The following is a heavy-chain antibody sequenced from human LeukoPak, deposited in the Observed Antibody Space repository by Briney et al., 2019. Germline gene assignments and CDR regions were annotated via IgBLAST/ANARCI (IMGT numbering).Heavy chain of an antibody. V-gene: IGHV4-34*01. CDR1: GGSFSGYY. CDR3: ARAYTPFYCSGGSCSAYYFDY. J-gene: IGHJ4*02. D-gene: IGHD2-15*01. Sequence: SETLSPTCAVYGGSFSGYYWSWIRQPPGKGLEWIGEINHSGSTNYNPSLKSRVTISVDTSKNQFSLKLSSVTAADTAVYYCARAYTPFYCSGGSCSAYYFDYWGQGTLVTVSP. CDR2: INHSGST.